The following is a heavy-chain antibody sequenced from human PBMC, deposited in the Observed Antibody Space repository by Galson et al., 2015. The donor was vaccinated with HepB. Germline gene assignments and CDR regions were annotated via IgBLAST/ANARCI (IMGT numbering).Heavy chain of an antibody. J-gene: IGHJ5*02. CDR2: IIPIFGTA. V-gene: IGHV1-69*13. CDR1: GGTFSSYA. CDR3: ARGEGYCSGGSCYTNWLDP. D-gene: IGHD2-15*01. Sequence: SVKVSCKASGGTFSSYAISWVRQAPGQGLEWMGGIIPIFGTANYAQKFQGRVTITADESTSTAYMELSSLRSEDTAVYYCARGEGYCSGGSCYTNWLDPWGQGTLVTVSS.